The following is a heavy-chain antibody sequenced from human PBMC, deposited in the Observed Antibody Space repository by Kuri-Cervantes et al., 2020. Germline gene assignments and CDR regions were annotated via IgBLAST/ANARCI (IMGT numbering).Heavy chain of an antibody. CDR3: AKDSGALGMDV. CDR1: RFSLSSYA. Sequence: SLKISCAASRFSLSSYAMHWVRQAPGKGLEWVSGISWNSGSIGYADSVKGRFTISRDNAKNSLYLQMNSLRAEDTALYYCAKDSGALGMDVWGQGTTVTVSS. V-gene: IGHV3-9*01. J-gene: IGHJ6*02. D-gene: IGHD4-17*01. CDR2: ISWNSGSI.